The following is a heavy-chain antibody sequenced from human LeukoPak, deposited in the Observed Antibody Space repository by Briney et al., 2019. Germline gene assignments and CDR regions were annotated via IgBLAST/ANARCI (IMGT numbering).Heavy chain of an antibody. CDR1: GFTVSGNY. CDR3: AGRRVLDASFDY. Sequence: PGGSLRLSRAASGFTVSGNYMSWVRQAPGKGLEWVSVIYSRDNTYYIDSVKGRFTISRDNSKNTLYLQMNSLRAEDTAVYYCAGRRVLDASFDYWGQGTLATVSS. V-gene: IGHV3-66*02. D-gene: IGHD3-16*01. J-gene: IGHJ4*02. CDR2: IYSRDNT.